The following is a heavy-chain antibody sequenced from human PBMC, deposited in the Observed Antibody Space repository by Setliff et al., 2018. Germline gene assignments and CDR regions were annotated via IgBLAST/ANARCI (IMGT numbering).Heavy chain of an antibody. CDR3: ISLWLGYYGLDV. D-gene: IGHD5-18*01. Sequence: LRLSCAASGFTFSNAWMSWVRQAPGKGLEWVGRIKSKTDGGTTDYAAPVKGRFTISRDDSKNTLYLQMNSLKTEDTAVYYCISLWLGYYGLDVWGQGTTVTV. V-gene: IGHV3-15*01. J-gene: IGHJ6*02. CDR1: GFTFSNAW. CDR2: IKSKTDGGTT.